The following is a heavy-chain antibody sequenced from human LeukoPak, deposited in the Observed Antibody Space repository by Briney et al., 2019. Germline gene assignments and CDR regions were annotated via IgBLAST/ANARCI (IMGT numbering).Heavy chain of an antibody. CDR3: ARGGGLDV. J-gene: IGHJ6*02. CDR2: MSASGSHT. CDR1: GFTFSDFA. Sequence: GGSLRLSCAASGFTFSDFAMSWVRQAPGKGLEWVSGMSASGSHTHSADFVKGRFTISRDNAKNSLYLQMSNLRAEDTAVYFCARGGGLDVWGQGATVTVSS. D-gene: IGHD3-16*01. V-gene: IGHV3-23*01.